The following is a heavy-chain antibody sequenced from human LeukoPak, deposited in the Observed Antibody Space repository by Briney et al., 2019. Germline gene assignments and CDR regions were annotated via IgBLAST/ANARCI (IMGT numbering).Heavy chain of an antibody. V-gene: IGHV4-59*08. CDR2: IYYSGST. Sequence: SETLSLTCTVSGGSISSYYWSWIRQPPGKGLEWIGYIYYSGSTNYNPSLKSRVTISVDTSKNQFSLRLSSVTAADTAVYYCARTGSYMDYWGQGTLVTVSS. CDR1: GGSISSYY. J-gene: IGHJ4*02. CDR3: ARTGSYMDY. D-gene: IGHD1-14*01.